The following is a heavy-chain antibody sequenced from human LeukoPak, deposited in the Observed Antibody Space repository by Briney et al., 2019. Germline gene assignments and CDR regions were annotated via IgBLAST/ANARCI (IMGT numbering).Heavy chain of an antibody. CDR1: GGSVSSGSYY. CDR3: ARGYSSWFDP. V-gene: IGHV4-61*01. Sequence: PSETLSLTCTVSGGSVSSGSYYWSWIRQPPGKGLEWIGYICYSGSTNYNPSLKSRVTISVDTSKNQFSLKLSSVTAADTAVYYCARGYSSWFDPWGQGTLVTVSS. J-gene: IGHJ5*02. CDR2: ICYSGST. D-gene: IGHD6-13*01.